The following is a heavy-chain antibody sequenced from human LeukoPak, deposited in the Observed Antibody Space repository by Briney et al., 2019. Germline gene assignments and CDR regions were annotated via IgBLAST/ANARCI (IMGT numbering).Heavy chain of an antibody. J-gene: IGHJ4*02. CDR3: VVDLSGSADY. V-gene: IGHV3-74*01. CDR2: TNEHGTII. CDR1: GFPFSNYW. Sequence: GESLRLSCAASGFPFSNYWFHWVRQAPGEGLVWVSRTNEHGTIINYADSVKGRFTISRDNAKNTLYLQMNSLRTEDSALYYCVVDLSGSADYWGQGTLVTVSS. D-gene: IGHD3-10*01.